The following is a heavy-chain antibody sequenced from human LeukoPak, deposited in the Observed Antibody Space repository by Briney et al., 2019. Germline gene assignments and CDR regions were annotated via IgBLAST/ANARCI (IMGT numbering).Heavy chain of an antibody. Sequence: GWSLTLSCTASGFTFGDYAMSWVGQAPGKGREGVGCIRSKAYGGTTEYAASVTGRFTISRDDSTRIAYLQMNSLKTEDTAVYYCTREWYSSGWHPFDYWGQGTLVTVSS. D-gene: IGHD6-19*01. CDR1: GFTFGDYA. V-gene: IGHV3-49*04. CDR2: IRSKAYGGTT. J-gene: IGHJ4*02. CDR3: TREWYSSGWHPFDY.